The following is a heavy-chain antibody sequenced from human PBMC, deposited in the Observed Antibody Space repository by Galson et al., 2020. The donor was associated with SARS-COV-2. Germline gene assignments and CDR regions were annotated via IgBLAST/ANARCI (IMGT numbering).Heavy chain of an antibody. Sequence: ASETLSLTCTVSGGSISSYYWSWIRQPPGKGLEWIGYIYYSGSTNYNPSLKSRVTISVDTSKNQFSLKLSSVTAADTAVYYCARLGHYDYVWGSYRRSRDAFDIWGQGTMVTVSS. CDR3: ARLGHYDYVWGSYRRSRDAFDI. CDR2: IYYSGST. CDR1: GGSISSYY. D-gene: IGHD3-16*02. V-gene: IGHV4-59*08. J-gene: IGHJ3*02.